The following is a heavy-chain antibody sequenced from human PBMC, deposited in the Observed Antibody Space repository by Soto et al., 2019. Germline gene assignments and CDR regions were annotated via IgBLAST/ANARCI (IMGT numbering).Heavy chain of an antibody. CDR2: INPNSGGT. CDR3: ARDPWYSSSWWGGNFDY. Sequence: ASVKVSCKASGYTFTGYYMHWVRQAPGQGLEWMGWINPNSGGTNYAQKFQGRVTMTRDTSISTAYMELSRLRSDDTAVYYCARDPWYSSSWWGGNFDYWGQGTLVTVSS. CDR1: GYTFTGYY. J-gene: IGHJ4*02. D-gene: IGHD6-13*01. V-gene: IGHV1-2*02.